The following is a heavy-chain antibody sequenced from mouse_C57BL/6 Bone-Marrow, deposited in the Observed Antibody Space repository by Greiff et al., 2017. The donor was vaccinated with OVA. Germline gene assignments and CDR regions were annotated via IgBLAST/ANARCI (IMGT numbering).Heavy chain of an antibody. V-gene: IGHV1-42*01. CDR1: GYSFTGYY. D-gene: IGHD1-1*01. CDR2: INPSTGGT. J-gene: IGHJ4*01. Sequence: EVQLQQSGPELVKPGASVKISCKASGYSFTGYYMNWVKQSPEKSLEWIGEINPSTGGTTYNQKFKAKATLTVDKSSSTAYMQLKSLTSEDSAVYYCARWITTVVATDYYAMDYWGQGTSVTVSS. CDR3: ARWITTVVATDYYAMDY.